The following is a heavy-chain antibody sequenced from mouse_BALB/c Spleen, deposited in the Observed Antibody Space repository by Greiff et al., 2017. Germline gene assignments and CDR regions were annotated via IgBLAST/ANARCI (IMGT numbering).Heavy chain of an antibody. CDR3: ARGVYYGNYRYYFDY. Sequence: VQLQQSGPELVKPGASVKISCKASGYTFTDYNMHWVKQSHGKSLEWIGYIYPYNGGTGYNQKFKSKATLTVDNSSSTAYMELRSLTSEDSAVYYCARGVYYGNYRYYFDYWGQGTTLTVSS. J-gene: IGHJ2*01. CDR2: IYPYNGGT. V-gene: IGHV1S29*02. D-gene: IGHD2-1*01. CDR1: GYTFTDYN.